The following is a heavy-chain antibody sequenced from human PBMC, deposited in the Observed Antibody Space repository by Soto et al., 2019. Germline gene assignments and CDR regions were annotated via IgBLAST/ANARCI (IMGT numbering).Heavy chain of an antibody. J-gene: IGHJ6*03. V-gene: IGHV1-8*01. Sequence: QVQLVQSGAEVKKPGASVKVSCKASGYTFTSYDINWVRQATGQGLEWMGWMNPNSGNTGYAQKFQGRVTMTRNTSISTAYMELSSLRSEDTAVYYCAALLWFGELPNSPDDYYCYMDVWGKGTTVTVSS. CDR1: GYTFTSYD. CDR3: AALLWFGELPNSPDDYYCYMDV. D-gene: IGHD3-10*01. CDR2: MNPNSGNT.